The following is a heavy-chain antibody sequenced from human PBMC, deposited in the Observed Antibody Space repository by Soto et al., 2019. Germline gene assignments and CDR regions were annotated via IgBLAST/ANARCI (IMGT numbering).Heavy chain of an antibody. Sequence: SETLSLTCTVSGGSISSGTYYWTWIRQHPGKGLEWFGYIYHTGTTHYNPSLKSRVAMSLDTSKNQFSLNLRSVTAADTGVYYCATLGYCSTTACFDIGNWGQGALVTVS. D-gene: IGHD2-2*01. J-gene: IGHJ4*02. CDR2: IYHTGTT. CDR1: GGSISSGTYY. V-gene: IGHV4-31*03. CDR3: ATLGYCSTTACFDIGN.